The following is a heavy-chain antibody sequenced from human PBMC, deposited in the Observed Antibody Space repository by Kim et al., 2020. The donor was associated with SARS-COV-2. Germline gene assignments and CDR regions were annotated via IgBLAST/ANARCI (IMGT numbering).Heavy chain of an antibody. CDR1: GGSISSYY. CDR2: IYYSGST. V-gene: IGHV4-59*01. D-gene: IGHD2-15*01. J-gene: IGHJ3*02. Sequence: SETLSLTCTVSGGSISSYYWSWIRQPPGKGLEWIGYIYYSGSTNYNPSLKSRVTISVDTSKNQFSLKLSSVTAADTAVYYCARDCVGCSGGLAFDIWGQGTMVTVSS. CDR3: ARDCVGCSGGLAFDI.